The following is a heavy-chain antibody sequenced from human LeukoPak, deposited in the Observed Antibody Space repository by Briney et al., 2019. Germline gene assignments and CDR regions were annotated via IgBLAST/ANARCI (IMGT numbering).Heavy chain of an antibody. V-gene: IGHV4-38-2*02. J-gene: IGHJ6*03. CDR2: IYHSGST. Sequence: SETLSLTCTVSGYSISSGYYWGWIRQPPGKGLEWIGSIYHSGSTYYNPSLKSRVTISVDTSKNQFSLKLSSVTAADTAVYYCARGKWEPRIYYYYYMDVWGKGTTVTVSS. CDR1: GYSISSGYY. D-gene: IGHD1-26*01. CDR3: ARGKWEPRIYYYYYMDV.